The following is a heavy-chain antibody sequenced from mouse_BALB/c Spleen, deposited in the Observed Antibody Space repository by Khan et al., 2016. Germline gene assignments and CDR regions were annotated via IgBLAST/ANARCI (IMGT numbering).Heavy chain of an antibody. D-gene: IGHD2-4*01. CDR3: SRRDDCGGAMDY. Sequence: QVQLKESGPGLVAPSQSLSITCTVSGFSLTSYGVHWVRQPPGKGLEWLVVIWSDGSTTYNSALKSRLSISKDNSKSQVFLKLNSLQTDDTAMYYWSRRDDCGGAMDYWGQGTSVTVSS. CDR1: GFSLTSYG. V-gene: IGHV2-6*02. CDR2: IWSDGST. J-gene: IGHJ4*01.